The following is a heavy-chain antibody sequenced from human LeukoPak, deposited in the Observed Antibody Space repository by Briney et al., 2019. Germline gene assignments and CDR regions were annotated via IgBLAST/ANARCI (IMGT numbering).Heavy chain of an antibody. J-gene: IGHJ4*02. D-gene: IGHD2-15*01. CDR3: NRGIVRSCSGGSCYYFDD. CDR2: IKAKRYGGTI. V-gene: IGHV3-49*04. Sequence: GGSLRLSCTGSGFNFGDYSMSWARQAPGKGLEWVGFIKAKRYGGTIEYAASVKDRFIISRDDSRNTAYLQMNSLKIEETAIYHCNRGIVRSCSGGSCYYFDDWGQGILVTVSS. CDR1: GFNFGDYS.